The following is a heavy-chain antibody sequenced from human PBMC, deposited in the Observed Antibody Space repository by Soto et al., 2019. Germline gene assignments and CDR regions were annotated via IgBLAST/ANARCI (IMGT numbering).Heavy chain of an antibody. CDR3: ARGDSRDWFDP. V-gene: IGHV4-4*07. J-gene: IGHJ5*02. CDR2: IYSHGNT. CDR1: GGSFSSYY. Sequence: QVQLQESGPGLVKPSETLSLTCSVSGGSFSSYYWSWIRQPAGKGLEWLGRIYSHGNTNYNPSLKSRVTMSVDTSKNQFSLKLTSVTAADTAVYYCARGDSRDWFDPWGQGTLVTVSS.